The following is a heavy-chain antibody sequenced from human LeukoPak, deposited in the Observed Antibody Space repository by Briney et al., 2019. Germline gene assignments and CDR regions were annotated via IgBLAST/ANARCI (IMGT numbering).Heavy chain of an antibody. J-gene: IGHJ6*03. V-gene: IGHV1-69*01. Sequence: GSSVKVSCKASGGTFSSYAISWVRQAPGQGLEWMGGIIPIFGTANYAQKFQGRVTITADESTSTAYMELSSLRSEDTAVYYCARAPRLAAYYYYYYMDVWGKGTTVTVSS. CDR1: GGTFSSYA. CDR3: ARAPRLAAYYYYYYMDV. CDR2: IIPIFGTA.